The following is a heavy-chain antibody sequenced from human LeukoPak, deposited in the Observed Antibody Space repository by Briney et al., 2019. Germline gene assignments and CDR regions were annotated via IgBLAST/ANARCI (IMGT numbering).Heavy chain of an antibody. J-gene: IGHJ6*03. V-gene: IGHV4-59*01. D-gene: IGHD3-9*01. CDR1: GGSISSYY. CDR3: ARGTYDILTGYYVDYYYYMDV. Sequence: PSETLSLTCTVSGGSISSYYWSWIRQPPGKGLEWIGYIYYSGSTNYNPSLKSRVTISVDTSKNQFSLKLSSVTAADTAVYYCARGTYDILTGYYVDYYYYMDVWGKGTTVTISS. CDR2: IYYSGST.